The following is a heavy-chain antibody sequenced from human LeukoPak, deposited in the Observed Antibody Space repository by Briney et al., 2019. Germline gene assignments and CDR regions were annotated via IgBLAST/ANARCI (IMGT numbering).Heavy chain of an antibody. CDR1: GFTFSSYW. CDR2: INSDGSST. V-gene: IGHV3-74*01. Sequence: GGSLSLSCAASGFTFSSYWMHWVRQAPGKGLVWVSRINSDGSSTSYADSVKGRFTISRDNAKNTLYLQMNSLRAEDTAVYYCASFAVVVAATYYYYYMDVWGKGTTVTVSS. D-gene: IGHD2-15*01. CDR3: ASFAVVVAATYYYYYMDV. J-gene: IGHJ6*03.